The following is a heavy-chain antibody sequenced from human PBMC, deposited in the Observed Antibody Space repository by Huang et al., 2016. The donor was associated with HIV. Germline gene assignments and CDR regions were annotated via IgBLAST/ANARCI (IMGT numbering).Heavy chain of an antibody. V-gene: IGHV3-48*01. CDR1: GFTFSDYS. D-gene: IGHD3-22*01. CDR3: ARDQTPYYYDSSGHSDY. Sequence: EVQLVESGGGLVQPGGSLRLSCAASGFTFSDYSMNWVRQAPGKGLEWVSYISSSSSTIYYANSGKGRFTSARDNAKNSLYLQMNSLRAEDTAVYYCARDQTPYYYDSSGHSDYWGQGTLVTVSS. J-gene: IGHJ4*02. CDR2: ISSSSSTI.